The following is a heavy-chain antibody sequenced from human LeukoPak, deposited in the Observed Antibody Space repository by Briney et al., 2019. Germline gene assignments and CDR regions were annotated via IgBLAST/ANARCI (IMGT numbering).Heavy chain of an antibody. CDR1: GGTFSSYA. D-gene: IGHD3-22*01. Sequence: SVKVSCKASGGTFSSYAISWVRQAPGQGLEWMGGIIPIFGTANYAQKFQGRVTITADKSTSTAYMELSSLRSEDTAVYYCASVDSSGYEFYYYYYMDVWGKGTTVTVSS. V-gene: IGHV1-69*06. CDR3: ASVDSSGYEFYYYYYMDV. J-gene: IGHJ6*03. CDR2: IIPIFGTA.